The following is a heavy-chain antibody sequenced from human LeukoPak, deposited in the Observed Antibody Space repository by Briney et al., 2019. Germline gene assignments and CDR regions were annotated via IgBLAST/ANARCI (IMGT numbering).Heavy chain of an antibody. V-gene: IGHV1-46*01. J-gene: IGHJ4*02. CDR2: INPSGGST. CDR1: GYTLTCYY. D-gene: IGHD6-19*01. Sequence: ASVKDSCKASGYTLTCYYMHWVRQAPGQGLEWMGIINPSGGSTSYAQKFQGRVTMTRDTSTSTVYMELSSLRSEDTAVYYCARDGSGWYEGYFDYWGQGTLVTVSS. CDR3: ARDGSGWYEGYFDY.